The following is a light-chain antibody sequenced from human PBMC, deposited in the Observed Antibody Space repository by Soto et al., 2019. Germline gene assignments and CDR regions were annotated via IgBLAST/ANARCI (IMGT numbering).Light chain of an antibody. CDR1: QGISSY. Sequence: IRMTQSPSSLSASTGDRVTITCRASQGISSYLAWYQQKPGKAPKLLIYKASSLESGVPSRFSGSGSGTEFTLTISSLQPDDFSTYYCQQYNSYSPLTFGGGTKVDIK. CDR2: KAS. V-gene: IGKV1-5*03. CDR3: QQYNSYSPLT. J-gene: IGKJ4*01.